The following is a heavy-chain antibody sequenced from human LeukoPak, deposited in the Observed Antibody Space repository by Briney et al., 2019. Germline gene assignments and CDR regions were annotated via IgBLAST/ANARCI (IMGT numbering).Heavy chain of an antibody. J-gene: IGHJ4*02. Sequence: GGSLGLSCAASGFTFSSYWMSWVRQAPGKGLEWVANIKQDGSEKYYVDSVKGRFTISRDNAKNSLYLQMNSLRAEDTAVYYCARESGAKDYRYLDYWGQGTLVTVSS. D-gene: IGHD1-26*01. CDR3: ARESGAKDYRYLDY. CDR1: GFTFSSYW. V-gene: IGHV3-7*01. CDR2: IKQDGSEK.